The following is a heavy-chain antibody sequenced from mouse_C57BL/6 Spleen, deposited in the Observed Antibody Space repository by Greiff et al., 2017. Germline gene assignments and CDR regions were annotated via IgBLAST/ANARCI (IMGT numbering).Heavy chain of an antibody. V-gene: IGHV1-50*01. D-gene: IGHD2-3*01. CDR2: IDPSDSYT. CDR1: GYTFTSYW. CDR3: ARCDGYYDYAMDY. Sequence: QVQLQQPGAELVKPGASVKLSCKASGYTFTSYWMQWVKQRPGPGLEWIGEIDPSDSYTNYNQKFKGKATLTVDTSSSTAYMQLSSLTSEDSSVYYCARCDGYYDYAMDYWGQGTSGTVSS. J-gene: IGHJ4*01.